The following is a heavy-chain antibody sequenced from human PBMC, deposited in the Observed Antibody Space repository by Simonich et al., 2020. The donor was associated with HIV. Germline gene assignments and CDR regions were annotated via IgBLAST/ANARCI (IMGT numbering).Heavy chain of an antibody. Sequence: QVQLVQSGAEVKKPGAPVKVSCKASGYTFTNYYMHWVRQAPGQGLEWMGKINPTGASTIYAQKFQGRVTMTRDKSTSTVYMELSSLRSDDTAVYYCALGGWEVLQTFDIWGQGTMVTVSS. J-gene: IGHJ3*02. CDR1: GYTFTNYY. D-gene: IGHD1-26*01. CDR2: INPTGAST. V-gene: IGHV1-46*01. CDR3: ALGGWEVLQTFDI.